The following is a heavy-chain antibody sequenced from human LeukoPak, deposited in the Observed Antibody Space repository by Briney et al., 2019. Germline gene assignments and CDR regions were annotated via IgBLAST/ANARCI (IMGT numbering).Heavy chain of an antibody. V-gene: IGHV3-48*01. D-gene: IGHD2-2*01. CDR3: ARSVVPTSLDAFDI. J-gene: IGHJ3*02. CDR2: ISSSSSTI. Sequence: GGSLRLSWAASGVTFSSYSMNWVRQAPGKGREWVSYISSSSSTIYYADSVKGRFTISRDNAKNSLYLQMNSLRAEDTAVYYCARSVVPTSLDAFDILGQGTMVTVSS. CDR1: GVTFSSYS.